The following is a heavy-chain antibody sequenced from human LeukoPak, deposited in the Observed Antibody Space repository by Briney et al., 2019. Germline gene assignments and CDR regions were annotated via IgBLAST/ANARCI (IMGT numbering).Heavy chain of an antibody. D-gene: IGHD6-13*01. Sequence: PSETLSLTCAVYGGSFSGYYWSWIRQPPGEGLEWIGEINHSGSTNYNPSLKSRVTISVDTSKNQFSLKLSSVTAADTAVYYCARGPLRSAAGIRRGSDYWGQGTLVTVSS. CDR3: ARGPLRSAAGIRRGSDY. V-gene: IGHV4-34*01. CDR1: GGSFSGYY. J-gene: IGHJ4*02. CDR2: INHSGST.